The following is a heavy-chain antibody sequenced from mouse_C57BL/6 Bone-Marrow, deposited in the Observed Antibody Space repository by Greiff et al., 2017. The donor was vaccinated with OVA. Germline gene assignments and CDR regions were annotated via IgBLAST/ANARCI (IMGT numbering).Heavy chain of an antibody. J-gene: IGHJ3*01. V-gene: IGHV5-2*01. CDR2: INSDGGST. D-gene: IGHD2-4*01. CDR3: ARRRYDYDGGWFAY. CDR1: ESAFPSPA. Sequence: VTFVDSGGCFVPPGESLPLSCASPESAFPSPALSWVRKTPEKRLALVAAINSDGGSTYYPDTMERRFIISRDNTKKTLYLQMSSLRSEDTALYYCARRRYDYDGGWFAYWGQGTLVTVSA.